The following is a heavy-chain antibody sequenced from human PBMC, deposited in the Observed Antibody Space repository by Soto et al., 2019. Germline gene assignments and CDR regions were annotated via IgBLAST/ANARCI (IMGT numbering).Heavy chain of an antibody. V-gene: IGHV1-69*13. J-gene: IGHJ4*02. Sequence: GXSVKVSFKASGGAFISYAISWVRQAPGQGLEWMGGIIPIFGTANYAQKFQGRVTITADESTSTAYMELSSLRSEDTAVYYCARGPELRDYFDYWGQGTLVTVS. CDR2: IIPIFGTA. D-gene: IGHD1-7*01. CDR1: GGAFISYA. CDR3: ARGPELRDYFDY.